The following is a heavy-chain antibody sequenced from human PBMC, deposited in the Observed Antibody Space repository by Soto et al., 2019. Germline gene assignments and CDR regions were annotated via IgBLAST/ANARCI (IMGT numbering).Heavy chain of an antibody. Sequence: GGSLRLSCAASGFTFSSYSMNWVRQAPGKGLEWVSYISSSSSTIYYADSVKGRFTISRDNAKNSLYLQMNSLRAEDTAVYYCARVRDFMTPPEGYFQHWGQGTLVTVSS. V-gene: IGHV3-48*01. CDR1: GFTFSSYS. CDR3: ARVRDFMTPPEGYFQH. D-gene: IGHD3-16*01. CDR2: ISSSSSTI. J-gene: IGHJ1*01.